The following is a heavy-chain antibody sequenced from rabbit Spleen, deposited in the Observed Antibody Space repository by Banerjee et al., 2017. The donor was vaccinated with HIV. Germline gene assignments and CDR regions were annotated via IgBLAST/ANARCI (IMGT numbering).Heavy chain of an antibody. D-gene: IGHD4-2*01. Sequence: QSLEESGGGLVKPGASLTLTCTTSGFSFSSKYFMCWVRQAPGKGLEWIGCIGTGSGTTYYASWAKGRFTISKTSSTTVTLQMTSLTVADTATHFCARDVDGGNVYFDLWGPGTLVTVS. CDR2: IGTGSGTT. V-gene: IGHV1S40*01. CDR3: ARDVDGGNVYFDL. CDR1: GFSFSSKYF. J-gene: IGHJ4*01.